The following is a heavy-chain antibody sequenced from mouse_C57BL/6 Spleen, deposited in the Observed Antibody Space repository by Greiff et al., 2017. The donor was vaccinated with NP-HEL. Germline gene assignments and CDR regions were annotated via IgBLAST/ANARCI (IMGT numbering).Heavy chain of an antibody. CDR1: GFTFSDYG. Sequence: DVKLVESGGGLVKPGGSLKLSCAASGFTFSDYGMHWVRQAPEKGLEWVAYISSGSSTIYYADTVKGRFTISRDNAKNTLFLQMTSLRSEDTAMYYCARITTVAMDYWGQGTSVTVSS. J-gene: IGHJ4*01. CDR3: ARITTVAMDY. CDR2: ISSGSSTI. V-gene: IGHV5-17*01. D-gene: IGHD1-1*01.